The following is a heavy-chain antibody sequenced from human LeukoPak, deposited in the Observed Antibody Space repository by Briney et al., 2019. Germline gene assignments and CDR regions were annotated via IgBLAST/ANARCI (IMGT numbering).Heavy chain of an antibody. CDR2: ISSSSSYI. Sequence: PGGSLRLPCAASGFTFSSYSMNWVRQAPGKGLEWVSSISSSSSYIYYADSVKGRFTISRDNAKNSLYLQMNSLRAEDTAVYYCARLKNLGATGYYYYYMDVWGKGTTVTISS. D-gene: IGHD1-26*01. CDR3: ARLKNLGATGYYYYYMDV. CDR1: GFTFSSYS. J-gene: IGHJ6*03. V-gene: IGHV3-21*01.